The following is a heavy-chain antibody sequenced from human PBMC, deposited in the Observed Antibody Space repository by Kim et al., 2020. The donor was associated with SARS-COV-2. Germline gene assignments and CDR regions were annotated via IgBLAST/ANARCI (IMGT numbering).Heavy chain of an antibody. D-gene: IGHD6-19*01. J-gene: IGHJ6*02. CDR1: GYSFTSYW. CDR2: IYPGDSDT. CDR3: ARHRVAQSLEDYYYYGMDV. V-gene: IGHV5-51*01. Sequence: GESLKISCKGSGYSFTSYWIGWVRQMPGKGLEWMGIIYPGDSDTRYSPFFQGQVTISADKSISTAYLQWSSLKAPDTAMYYCARHRVAQSLEDYYYYGMDVWGQGTTATVS.